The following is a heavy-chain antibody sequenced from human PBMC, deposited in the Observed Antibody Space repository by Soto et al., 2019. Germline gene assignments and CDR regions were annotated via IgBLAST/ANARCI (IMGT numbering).Heavy chain of an antibody. D-gene: IGHD3-10*01. J-gene: IGHJ4*02. CDR3: ARRWGEGRVDY. Sequence: QVQLQESGPGLVKPSGTLSLTCAVSGGSISSSNWWSWVRQPPGKGLEWIGEIYHSGNTNYNPSLKSRVTMAVDTARNQFSLKLSSVTAADTAVYYCARRWGEGRVDYCGQGTLVTVSS. CDR2: IYHSGNT. V-gene: IGHV4-4*02. CDR1: GGSISSSNW.